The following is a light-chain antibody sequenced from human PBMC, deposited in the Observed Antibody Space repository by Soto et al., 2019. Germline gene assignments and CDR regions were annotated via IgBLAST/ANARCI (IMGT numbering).Light chain of an antibody. V-gene: IGKV3-20*01. CDR2: GAS. CDR3: QQYDTLSLFT. CDR1: RGVSTGS. Sequence: ILLTQSPGTLSLSPGERATLSCRAGRGVSTGSLAWTQQKPGQAPRLPIFGASSRATAIPDRFSGSGSGTDFTLTINRLEPEDFAVYYCQQYDTLSLFTFGPGTKVDIK. J-gene: IGKJ3*01.